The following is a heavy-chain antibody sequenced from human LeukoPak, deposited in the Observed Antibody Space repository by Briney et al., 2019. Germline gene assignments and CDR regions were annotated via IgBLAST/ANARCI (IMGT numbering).Heavy chain of an antibody. CDR2: ISSSSSTI. CDR1: GFTFSSYA. CDR3: ARDGGVDY. J-gene: IGHJ4*02. Sequence: GGSLRLSCAASGFTFSSYAMSWVRQAPGKGLEWVSYISSSSSTIYYADSVKGRFTISRDNAKNSLYLQMNSLRAEDTAVYYCARDGGVDYWGQGALVTVSS. V-gene: IGHV3-48*04. D-gene: IGHD3-16*01.